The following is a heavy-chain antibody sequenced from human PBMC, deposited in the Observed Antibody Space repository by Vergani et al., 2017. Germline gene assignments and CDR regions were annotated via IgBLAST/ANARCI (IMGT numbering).Heavy chain of an antibody. D-gene: IGHD6-6*01. CDR3: ARWGLAARPFPTLD. V-gene: IGHV4-59*01. J-gene: IGHJ4*02. CDR1: GGPISSYY. CDR2: IYYSGST. Sequence: QVQLQESGAGLVKPSETLSLTCPVSGGPISSYYWSWVRQTPGKGLEWIGYIYYSGSTNYNPSLKSRVTRSVDTSKDQFSLKLRSVTAADTAVYYCARWGLAARPFPTLDCGQGTLVTVSS.